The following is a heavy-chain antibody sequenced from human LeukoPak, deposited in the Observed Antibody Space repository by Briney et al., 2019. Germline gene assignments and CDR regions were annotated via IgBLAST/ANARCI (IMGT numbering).Heavy chain of an antibody. CDR3: ARGLDTALAY. D-gene: IGHD5-18*01. Sequence: SETLSLTCAVYGGSFSGYYLSWVRQPPGKGLEWIGEINHSGSTNYNASLKSRVTISVDTSKNQFSLKLSSVTAADTAVYFCARGLDTALAYWGQGALVTVSS. CDR2: INHSGST. J-gene: IGHJ4*02. V-gene: IGHV4-34*01. CDR1: GGSFSGYY.